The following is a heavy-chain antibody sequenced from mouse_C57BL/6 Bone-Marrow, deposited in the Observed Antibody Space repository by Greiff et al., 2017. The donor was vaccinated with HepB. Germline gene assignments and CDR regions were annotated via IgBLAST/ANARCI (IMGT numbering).Heavy chain of an antibody. J-gene: IGHJ2*01. CDR1: GYTFTSYG. CDR3: ARRGFITTVVADY. D-gene: IGHD1-1*01. CDR2: IYPRSGNT. Sequence: QVQLQQSGAELARPGASVKLSCKASGYTFTSYGISWVKQRTGQGLEWIGEIYPRSGNTYYNEKFKGKATLTADKSSSTAYMELRSLTSEDSAVYFCARRGFITTVVADYWGQGTTLTVSS. V-gene: IGHV1-81*01.